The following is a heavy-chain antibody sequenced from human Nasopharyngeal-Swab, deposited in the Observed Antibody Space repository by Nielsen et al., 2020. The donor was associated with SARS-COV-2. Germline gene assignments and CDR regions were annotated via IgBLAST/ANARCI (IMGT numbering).Heavy chain of an antibody. CDR1: GGSFSSYY. CDR2: INHSGST. D-gene: IGHD2-2*01. V-gene: IGHV4-34*01. CDR3: ARGLSGIVPAPILGLGPYYSYYYMDV. J-gene: IGHJ6*03. Sequence: SETLSLTCVVYGGSFSSYYWGWIRQPPGKGLEWIAEINHSGSTNYNPSLRSRVTLSVDTSKNQFSLRLTSVTAADTAVYYRARGLSGIVPAPILGLGPYYSYYYMDVWGKGTTVTVSS.